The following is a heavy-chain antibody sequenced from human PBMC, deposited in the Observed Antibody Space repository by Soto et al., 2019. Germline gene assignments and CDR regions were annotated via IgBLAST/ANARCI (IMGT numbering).Heavy chain of an antibody. V-gene: IGHV4-30-4*01. D-gene: IGHD3-3*01. CDR2: IYYSGST. J-gene: IGHJ4*02. Sequence: QVQLQESGPGLVKPSQTLSLTCTVSGGSLRSGDYYWSWVRQPPGKGLEWLGYIYYSGSTYYNPSLKSRVTISVDTSKNQFSLKLRSVTAADTAVHYCARVFRAGYYDFWSGYSLFDYWGQGTLVTVSS. CDR1: GGSLRSGDYY. CDR3: ARVFRAGYYDFWSGYSLFDY.